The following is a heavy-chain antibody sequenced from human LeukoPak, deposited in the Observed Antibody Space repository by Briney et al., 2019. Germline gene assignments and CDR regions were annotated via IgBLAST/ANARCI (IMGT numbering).Heavy chain of an antibody. CDR2: IYYSGST. D-gene: IGHD2/OR15-2a*01. CDR3: ARGLTSGASNI. Sequence: SETLSLTCTVSGGSISSYYWSWIRQPPGKGLEWIGYIYYSGSTNYSPSLKSRVIISVDTSKNQLSLKLSSVTAADTALYYCARGLTSGASNIWGQGTMVTVSS. J-gene: IGHJ3*02. CDR1: GGSISSYY. V-gene: IGHV4-59*12.